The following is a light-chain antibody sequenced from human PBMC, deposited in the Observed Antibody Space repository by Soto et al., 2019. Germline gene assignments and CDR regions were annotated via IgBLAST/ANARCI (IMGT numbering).Light chain of an antibody. J-gene: IGKJ1*01. CDR3: QQYGISPPT. CDR1: QSVSTNY. V-gene: IGKV3-20*01. CDR2: GAS. Sequence: EIVLTQSPGTLSLSPGERATLSCRASQSVSTNYLAWYQRKPGQAPRLLIYGASSRATDIPKRFSGSGSGTDFTLTITRLKAEDFAVYYCQQYGISPPTFGQGTKVEIK.